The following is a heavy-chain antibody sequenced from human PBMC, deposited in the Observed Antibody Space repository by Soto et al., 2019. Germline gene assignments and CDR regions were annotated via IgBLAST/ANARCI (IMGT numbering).Heavy chain of an antibody. CDR3: ARVRPDGYSYGLIDY. CDR2: IYHSGST. CDR1: GGYISSRNW. Sequence: SETLSLTCAVSGGYISSRNWWSRVRQPPGKGLEWIGEIYHSGSTNYNPSLKSRVTISVDKSKNQFSLKLSSVTAADTAVYYCARVRPDGYSYGLIDYWGQGTLVTSPQ. J-gene: IGHJ4*02. D-gene: IGHD5-18*01. V-gene: IGHV4-4*02.